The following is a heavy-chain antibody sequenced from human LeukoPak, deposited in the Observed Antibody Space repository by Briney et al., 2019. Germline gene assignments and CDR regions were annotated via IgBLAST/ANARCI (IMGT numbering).Heavy chain of an antibody. CDR1: GIAFSNSI. CDR3: AREGHTSGYCGTFDV. Sequence: GGSLRLSCVASGIAFSNSIMHWVRQAPGKGLEWVSAMSYDGFSKYYADSMKGRLTISRDDSKNTVYLQMKSLRPEDTAVYYCAREGHTSGYCGTFDVRGQGTTVAVS. CDR2: MSYDGFSK. D-gene: IGHD3-22*01. J-gene: IGHJ3*01. V-gene: IGHV3-30*04.